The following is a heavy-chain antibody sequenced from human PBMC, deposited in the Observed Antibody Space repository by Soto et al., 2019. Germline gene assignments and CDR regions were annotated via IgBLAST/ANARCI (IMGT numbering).Heavy chain of an antibody. V-gene: IGHV3-48*02. CDR1: GFSFSTFR. Sequence: GGSLRLSCAASGFSFSTFRMSWVRQAPGKGLEWVSHISSSSSTRYYADSVEGRFTISRNNAENSLYLHMNSLRDEDTAVYYCARDGDGYNYSFEFWGQGTLVTVSS. D-gene: IGHD5-12*01. CDR3: ARDGDGYNYSFEF. J-gene: IGHJ4*02. CDR2: ISSSSSTR.